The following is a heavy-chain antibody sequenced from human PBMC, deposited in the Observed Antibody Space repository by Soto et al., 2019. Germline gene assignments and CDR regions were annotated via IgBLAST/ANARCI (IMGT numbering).Heavy chain of an antibody. CDR3: ARDIKTIFGVAPFLDRPFDY. Sequence: GGSLRLSCAASGFTFSSYSMNWVRQAPGKGLEWVSSISSSSSYIYYADSVKGRFTISRDNAKNSLYLQMNSLRAEDTAVYYCARDIKTIFGVAPFLDRPFDYWGQGTLVTVSS. D-gene: IGHD3-3*01. CDR1: GFTFSSYS. CDR2: ISSSSSYI. J-gene: IGHJ4*02. V-gene: IGHV3-21*01.